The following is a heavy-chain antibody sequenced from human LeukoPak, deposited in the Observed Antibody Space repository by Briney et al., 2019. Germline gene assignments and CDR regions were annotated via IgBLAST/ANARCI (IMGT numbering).Heavy chain of an antibody. V-gene: IGHV3-23*01. CDR2: ISGGDGTT. CDR3: AKSDSGSAWSSWFHP. CDR1: GFIFSSYA. J-gene: IGHJ5*02. D-gene: IGHD6-19*01. Sequence: GVSLRLSCGASGFIFSSYAVTWVRQSPGKGLEWVSSISGGDGTTYYAQSVKGRFTISRDNSKNKVFLQINGLGVGDTAIYYCAKSDSGSAWSSWFHPWGQGTLVTVST.